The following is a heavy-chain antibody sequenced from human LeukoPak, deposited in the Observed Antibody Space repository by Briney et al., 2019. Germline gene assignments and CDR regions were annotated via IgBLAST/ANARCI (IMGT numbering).Heavy chain of an antibody. V-gene: IGHV3-30*02. CDR3: AKARREYCSGGSCYSLAGYYYYYMDV. J-gene: IGHJ6*03. Sequence: GGSLRLSCAASGFTFSSYGMHWVRQAPGKGLEWVAFIRYDGSNKYYADSVKGRFTISRDNSKNTLYLQMNSLRAEDTAVYYCAKARREYCSGGSCYSLAGYYYYYMDVWGKGTTVTISS. CDR2: IRYDGSNK. D-gene: IGHD2-15*01. CDR1: GFTFSSYG.